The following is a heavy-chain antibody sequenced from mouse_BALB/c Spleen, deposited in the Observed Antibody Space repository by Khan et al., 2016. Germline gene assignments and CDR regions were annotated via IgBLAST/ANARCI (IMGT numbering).Heavy chain of an antibody. J-gene: IGHJ1*01. CDR2: INTYSGES. V-gene: IGHV9-3-1*01. Sequence: QIQLVQSGPELKKPGKTVKISCKASGYTFTNYGMNWVKQAPGKGLKWMGWINTYSGESTYADDFKGRFAFSLETSANTAYLPFNNLKTEDTATYFCARYRDYYYSSRYFDVWGAGTTVTVSS. D-gene: IGHD1-1*01. CDR1: GYTFTNYG. CDR3: ARYRDYYYSSRYFDV.